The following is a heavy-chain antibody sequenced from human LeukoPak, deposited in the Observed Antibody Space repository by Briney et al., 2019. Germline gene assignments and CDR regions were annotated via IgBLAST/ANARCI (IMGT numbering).Heavy chain of an antibody. CDR3: AREDSSWTVDY. CDR1: GGSISSGGYY. V-gene: IGHV4-31*11. D-gene: IGHD6-13*01. CDR2: IYYSGST. Sequence: SETLSLTCAVSGGSISSGGYYWSWIRQHPGKGLEWIGYIYYSGSTYYNPSLKSRVTISVDTSKNQFSLKLSSVTAADTAVYYCAREDSSWTVDYWGQGTLVTVSS. J-gene: IGHJ4*02.